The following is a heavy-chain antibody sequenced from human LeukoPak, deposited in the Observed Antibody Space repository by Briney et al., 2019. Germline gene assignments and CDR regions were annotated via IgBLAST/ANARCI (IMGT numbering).Heavy chain of an antibody. J-gene: IGHJ4*02. V-gene: IGHV3-21*06. CDR2: ITGSSSYI. Sequence: GGSLRLSCAASGFTFRTYSINWVRQAPGMGLEWVSSITGSSSYIYYSDSVKGRFTISRDNTKNLVFLQMNSLRAEDTAVYFCAREFCSGSSCYPSSDFDYWGRGTLVTVSS. CDR1: GFTFRTYS. CDR3: AREFCSGSSCYPSSDFDY. D-gene: IGHD2-2*01.